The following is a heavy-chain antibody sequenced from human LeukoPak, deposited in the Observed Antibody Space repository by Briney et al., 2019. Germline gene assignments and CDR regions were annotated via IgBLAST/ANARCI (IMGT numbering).Heavy chain of an antibody. D-gene: IGHD3-9*01. J-gene: IGHJ4*02. CDR1: GYTFTSYY. Sequence: ASVKVSCKASGYTFTSYYMLWVRQAPGQGLEWMGIINPSGGSTSYAQKFQGRVTMTRDTSTSTVYMELSSLRSEDTAVYYCAREVVEYYDILTGYHDYWGQGTLVIVSS. V-gene: IGHV1-46*01. CDR2: INPSGGST. CDR3: AREVVEYYDILTGYHDY.